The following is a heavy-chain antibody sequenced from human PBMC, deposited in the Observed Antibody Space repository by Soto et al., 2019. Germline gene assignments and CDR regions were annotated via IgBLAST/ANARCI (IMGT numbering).Heavy chain of an antibody. Sequence: GGSLRLSCAASGFTFSSYAMSWVRQMPGKGLEWMGIIYPGDSDTRYSPSFQGQVTISADKSISTAYLQWSSLKASDTAMYYCARHPLAIAAAGTFGEYNWFDPWGQGTLVTVSS. CDR2: IYPGDSDT. J-gene: IGHJ5*02. V-gene: IGHV5-51*01. CDR3: ARHPLAIAAAGTFGEYNWFDP. D-gene: IGHD6-13*01. CDR1: GFTFSSYA.